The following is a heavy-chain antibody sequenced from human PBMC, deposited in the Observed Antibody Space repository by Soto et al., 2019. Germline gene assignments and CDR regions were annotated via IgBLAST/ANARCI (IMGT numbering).Heavy chain of an antibody. V-gene: IGHV4-59*01. CDR2: IYYSGST. Sequence: SETLSLTCTVSGGSISSYYWSWIRQPPGKGLEWIGYIYYSGSTNYNPSLKRRVTISVDTSKNQFSLKLSSVTAADTAVYYCARSRYSGYDSVDYWGQGILVTVSS. CDR1: GGSISSYY. J-gene: IGHJ4*02. CDR3: ARSRYSGYDSVDY. D-gene: IGHD5-12*01.